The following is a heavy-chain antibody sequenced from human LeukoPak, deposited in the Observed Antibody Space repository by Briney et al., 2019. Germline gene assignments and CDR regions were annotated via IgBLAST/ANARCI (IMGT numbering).Heavy chain of an antibody. CDR1: GGSISSSSYY. J-gene: IGHJ5*02. CDR3: ARHLESFDYGEHVNWFDP. V-gene: IGHV4-39*01. Sequence: PSETLSLTCTVSGGSISSSSYYWGWIRQPPGKGLEWIGSIYYSGSTYYNPSLKSRVTTSVDTSKNQFSLKLSSVTAADTAVYYCARHLESFDYGEHVNWFDPWGQGTLVTVSS. D-gene: IGHD4-17*01. CDR2: IYYSGST.